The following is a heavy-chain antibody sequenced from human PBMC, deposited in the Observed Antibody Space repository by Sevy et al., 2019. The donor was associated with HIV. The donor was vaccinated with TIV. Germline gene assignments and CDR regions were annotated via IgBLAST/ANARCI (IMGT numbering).Heavy chain of an antibody. V-gene: IGHV3-21*01. J-gene: IGHJ3*01. CDR2: ISDGGTYI. D-gene: IGHD5-12*01. CDR1: SFTFSDYN. CDR3: ARESGYDACDL. Sequence: GGSLRLSCAGSSFTFSDYNINWVRQAPGKGLEWVSYISDGGTYIYYADSVKGRVTVSGDNAKNSVFLLMNSLRAEDTAVYYCARESGYDACDLWGQGTRVTVSS.